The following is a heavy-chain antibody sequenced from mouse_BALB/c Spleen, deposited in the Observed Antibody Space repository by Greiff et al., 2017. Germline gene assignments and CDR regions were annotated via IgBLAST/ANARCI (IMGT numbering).Heavy chain of an antibody. Sequence: EVQLVESGGGLVQPGGSRKLSCAASGFTFSSFGMHWVRQAPEKGLEWVAYISSGSSTIYYADTVKGRFTISRDNPKNTLFLQMTSLRSEDTAMYYCARFPTLYYYAMDYWGQGTSVTVSS. J-gene: IGHJ4*01. V-gene: IGHV5-17*02. CDR1: GFTFSSFG. CDR3: ARFPTLYYYAMDY. CDR2: ISSGSSTI.